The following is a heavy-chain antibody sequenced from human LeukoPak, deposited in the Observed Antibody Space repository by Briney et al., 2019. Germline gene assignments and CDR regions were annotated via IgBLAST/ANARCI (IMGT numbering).Heavy chain of an antibody. CDR3: ARTYYDFWSGYYRDNNWFDP. J-gene: IGHJ5*02. CDR1: GGSISSGSYY. V-gene: IGHV4-61*02. D-gene: IGHD3-3*01. Sequence: PSETLSLTCTVSGGSISSGSYYWSWIRQPAGKGLEWIGRIYTSGSTNYNPSLKSRVTISVDTSKNQFSLKLSSVTAADTAVYYCARTYYDFWSGYYRDNNWFDPWGQGTLATVSS. CDR2: IYTSGST.